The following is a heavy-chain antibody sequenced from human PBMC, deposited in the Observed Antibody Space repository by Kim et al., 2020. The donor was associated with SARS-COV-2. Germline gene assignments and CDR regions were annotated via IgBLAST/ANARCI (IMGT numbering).Heavy chain of an antibody. V-gene: IGHV3-33*01. J-gene: IGHJ5*02. Sequence: YADSVKGRFTISRDNSKNTLFLQMNSLRVEDTAVYYCARESMTREDWFDPWGQGTLVTVSS. D-gene: IGHD4-17*01. CDR3: ARESMTREDWFDP.